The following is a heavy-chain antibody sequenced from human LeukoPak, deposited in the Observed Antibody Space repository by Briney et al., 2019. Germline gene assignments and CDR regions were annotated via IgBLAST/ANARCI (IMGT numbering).Heavy chain of an antibody. Sequence: GGSLRLSCAASGFTFSSYTMSWVRQAPGKGLEWVSGVSGSGGSTHYADSAEGRFTISRDNSKNTLYLQMNSLRAGDTAVYYCAKDPIFSGSYGVFDYWGLGTLVTVSS. V-gene: IGHV3-23*01. D-gene: IGHD1-26*01. CDR3: AKDPIFSGSYGVFDY. CDR2: VSGSGGST. CDR1: GFTFSSYT. J-gene: IGHJ4*02.